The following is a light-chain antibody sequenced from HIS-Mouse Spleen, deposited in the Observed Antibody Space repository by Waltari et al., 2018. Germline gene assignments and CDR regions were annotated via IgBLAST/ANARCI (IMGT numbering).Light chain of an antibody. CDR3: QVWDSSSDHWV. Sequence: SYVLTPPPSASVAPAQTARITCGGNNIGSKSVHGYQQKPGQAPVLVVYDDCDRPSGIPERFSGSNSGNTATLTISRVEAGDEADYYCQVWDSSSDHWVFGGGTKLTVL. J-gene: IGLJ3*02. V-gene: IGLV3-21*02. CDR1: NIGSKS. CDR2: DDC.